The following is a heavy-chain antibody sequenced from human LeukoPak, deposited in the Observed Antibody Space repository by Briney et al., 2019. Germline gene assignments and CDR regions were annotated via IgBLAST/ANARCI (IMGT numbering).Heavy chain of an antibody. CDR2: ISSSSSYI. CDR3: ASFDLLLFNFDY. CDR1: GFTFSSYS. V-gene: IGHV3-21*04. D-gene: IGHD3-9*01. Sequence: GGSLRLSCAASGFTFSSYSMNWVRQAPGKGLEWVSSISSSSSYIYYADSVKGRFTISRDNAKNSLYLQMNSLRAEDTAVYYCASFDLLLFNFDYWGQGTLVTVSS. J-gene: IGHJ4*02.